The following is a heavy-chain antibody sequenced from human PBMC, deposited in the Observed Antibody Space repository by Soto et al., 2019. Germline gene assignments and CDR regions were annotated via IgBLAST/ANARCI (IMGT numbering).Heavy chain of an antibody. CDR3: ALTVTPDPYYYYYYMDV. V-gene: IGHV3-30*03. D-gene: IGHD4-17*01. CDR1: GFTFSSYG. J-gene: IGHJ6*03. CDR2: ISYDGSNK. Sequence: VQLVESGGGVVQPGRSLRLSCAASGFTFSSYGMHWVRQAPGKGLEWVAVISYDGSNKYYADSVKGRFTISRDNSKNTLYLQMNSLRAEDTAVYYCALTVTPDPYYYYYYMDVWGKGTTVTVSS.